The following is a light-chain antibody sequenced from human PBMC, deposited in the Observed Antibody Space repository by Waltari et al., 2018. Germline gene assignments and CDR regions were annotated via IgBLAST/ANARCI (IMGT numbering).Light chain of an antibody. V-gene: IGLV2-23*01. CDR1: SSDFGTSDP. Sequence: QPVLTQPASVSGSAGQSITISCTGTSSDFGTSDPVAWSQHHPGKTPKVIIYEGVKRPSGVSDRFSGSKSGTTASLTISGLQADDEAEYYCCSYAGTTTYVFGGGTSVTVL. CDR3: CSYAGTTTYV. J-gene: IGLJ1*01. CDR2: EGV.